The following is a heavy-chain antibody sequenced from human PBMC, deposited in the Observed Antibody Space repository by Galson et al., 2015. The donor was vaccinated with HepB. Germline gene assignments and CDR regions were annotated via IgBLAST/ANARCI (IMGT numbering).Heavy chain of an antibody. D-gene: IGHD5-18*01. CDR1: GYTFTSYG. Sequence: SVKVSCKASGYTFTSYGISWVRQAPGQGLEWMGWISAYNGNTNYAQKLQGRVTMTTDTSTSTAYMELRSLRSDDTAVYYCARDNRIQLWLLGGFGAHQDPDFDYWGQGTLVTVSS. CDR3: ARDNRIQLWLLGGFGAHQDPDFDY. CDR2: ISAYNGNT. V-gene: IGHV1-18*01. J-gene: IGHJ4*02.